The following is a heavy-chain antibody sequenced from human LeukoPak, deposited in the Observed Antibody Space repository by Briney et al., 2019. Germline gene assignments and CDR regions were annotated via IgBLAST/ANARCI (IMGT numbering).Heavy chain of an antibody. CDR1: GFPFNGYY. D-gene: IGHD2-21*02. CDR3: ARDGHFCGGDCLDAFDI. J-gene: IGHJ3*02. V-gene: IGHV1-2*02. Sequence: ASVKVSCKTSGFPFNGYYIHWVRQAPGQGLEWMGWINPNNGVTNYAQKFQGRVTMTRDTPISTTSMELNRLRSDDTAFYYCARDGHFCGGDCLDAFDIWGQGTMVPVSS. CDR2: INPNNGVT.